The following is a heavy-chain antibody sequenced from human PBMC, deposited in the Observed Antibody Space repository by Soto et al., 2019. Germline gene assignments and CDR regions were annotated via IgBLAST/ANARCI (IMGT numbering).Heavy chain of an antibody. Sequence: EVQLLESGGGLVQPGGSLRLSCAASGFTFSSYAMSWVRQAPGKGLEWVSAISGSGGSTYYADSVKGRFTISRDNSKNTVYLQMNSLRAEDTAVYYCAKDRGRQEYYFDYWGQGTLVTVSS. J-gene: IGHJ4*02. CDR3: AKDRGRQEYYFDY. CDR1: GFTFSSYA. CDR2: ISGSGGST. V-gene: IGHV3-23*01.